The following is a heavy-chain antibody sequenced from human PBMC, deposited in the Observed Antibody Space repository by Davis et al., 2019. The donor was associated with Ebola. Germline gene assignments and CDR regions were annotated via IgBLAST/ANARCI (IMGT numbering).Heavy chain of an antibody. V-gene: IGHV3-20*04. CDR3: ARETTVTKDY. J-gene: IGHJ4*02. Sequence: GESLKISCAASGFTFSSYWMSWVRQAPGKGLEWVSGINWNGGSTGYADSVKGRFTISRDNAKNSLYLQMNSLRAEDTAVYYCARETTVTKDYWGQGTLVTVSS. CDR2: INWNGGST. D-gene: IGHD4-17*01. CDR1: GFTFSSYW.